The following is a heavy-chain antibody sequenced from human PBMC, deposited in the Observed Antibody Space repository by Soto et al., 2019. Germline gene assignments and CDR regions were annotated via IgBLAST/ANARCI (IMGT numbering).Heavy chain of an antibody. J-gene: IGHJ2*01. Sequence: QVQLQQWGAGPLRPLETLSLTCGVSGGSFSGYYWAWIRQSPGKGLEWIGEINDRGSINYNPSLKSRVSISVDTSKNHYYLTLRSVTASDSAVYYCARESHDILTGPPWVWYFDLWGRVTLVTVSS. D-gene: IGHD3-9*01. CDR2: INDRGSI. CDR3: ARESHDILTGPPWVWYFDL. CDR1: GGSFSGYY. V-gene: IGHV4-34*01.